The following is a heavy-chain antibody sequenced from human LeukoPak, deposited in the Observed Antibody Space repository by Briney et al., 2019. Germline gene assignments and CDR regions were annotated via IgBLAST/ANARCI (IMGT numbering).Heavy chain of an antibody. CDR2: IYYDDRT. J-gene: IGHJ4*02. D-gene: IGHD4/OR15-4a*01. V-gene: IGHV3-53*01. CDR1: GFTVSDNS. CDR3: ARRAGAYSHPYDY. Sequence: QTGGSLRLSCTVSGFTVSDNSMSWVRQAPGKGLEWVSFIYYDDRTHYSDSVKGRFTISRDNSKSTLYLQMNSLRAEDTAVYYCARRAGAYSHPYDYWGQGTLVTVSS.